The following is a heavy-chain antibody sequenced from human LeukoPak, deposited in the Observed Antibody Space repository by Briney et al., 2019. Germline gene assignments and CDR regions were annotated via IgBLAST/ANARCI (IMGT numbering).Heavy chain of an antibody. V-gene: IGHV4-59*12. CDR3: ARGRGSSLTRPLPYFDY. CDR1: GGSISTYY. D-gene: IGHD6-13*01. J-gene: IGHJ4*02. CDR2: IYYSGST. Sequence: PSETLSLTCTVSGGSISTYYWSWIRQPPGKGLEWIGHIYYSGSTNYNPSLKSRVTISVDTSKNQFSLKLSSVTAADTAAYCCARGRGSSLTRPLPYFDYWGQGTLVTVSS.